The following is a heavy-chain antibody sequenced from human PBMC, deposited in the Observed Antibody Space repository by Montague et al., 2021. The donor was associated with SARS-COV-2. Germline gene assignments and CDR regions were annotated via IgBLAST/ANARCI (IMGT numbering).Heavy chain of an antibody. CDR1: GGSISTGRYF. Sequence: TLSLTCTVSGGSISTGRYFWSWIRQPAGKGLEWIGRISTSGSTHYSPSLKSRVTISVDTSKNQFSLKLDSMTAADTALYYCTCGGSNFGSEFDYWGQGTLVTVSS. V-gene: IGHV4-61*02. CDR3: TCGGSNFGSEFDY. D-gene: IGHD1-7*01. J-gene: IGHJ4*02. CDR2: ISTSGST.